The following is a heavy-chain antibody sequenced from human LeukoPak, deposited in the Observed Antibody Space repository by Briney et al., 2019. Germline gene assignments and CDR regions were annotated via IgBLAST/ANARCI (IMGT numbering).Heavy chain of an antibody. D-gene: IGHD3-9*01. V-gene: IGHV3-49*04. CDR3: TRAARDYDILDY. CDR2: IRSKAYGGTT. CDR1: GFTFGDYA. J-gene: IGHJ4*02. Sequence: GGSLRLSCTASGFTFGDYAMSWVRQAPGKGLEWVGFIRSKAYGGTTEYAASVKGRFTISRDDSKSIAYLQMSSLKTEDTAVYYCTRAARDYDILDYWGQGTLVTVSS.